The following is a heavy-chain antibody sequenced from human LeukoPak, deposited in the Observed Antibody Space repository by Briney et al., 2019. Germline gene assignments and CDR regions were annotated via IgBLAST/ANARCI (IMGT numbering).Heavy chain of an antibody. V-gene: IGHV4-4*02. CDR1: GGSISSSNW. J-gene: IGHJ4*02. D-gene: IGHD1-26*01. CDR3: ARLIVGVNRNYFDF. Sequence: SSGTLSLTCAVSGGSISSSNWWSWVRQPPGKGLEWIGEIYHSGSTNYNPSLKSRVTISVDKSKNQFSLKLSSVTAADTAVYYCARLIVGVNRNYFDFWGQGTLVTVSS. CDR2: IYHSGST.